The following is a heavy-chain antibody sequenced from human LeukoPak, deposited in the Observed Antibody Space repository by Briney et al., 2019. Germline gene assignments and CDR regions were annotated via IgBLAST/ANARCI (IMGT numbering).Heavy chain of an antibody. V-gene: IGHV3-23*01. D-gene: IGHD6-19*01. Sequence: GGSLRLSCAASGFTFSSYAMSGVRQAPGKGLEGGSAISGSGGSTYYADSVKGRFTISRDNSKNTLYLQMNSLRAEDTAVYYCATHGPEEVAVLDYWGQGTLVTVSS. CDR1: GFTFSSYA. CDR3: ATHGPEEVAVLDY. J-gene: IGHJ4*02. CDR2: ISGSGGST.